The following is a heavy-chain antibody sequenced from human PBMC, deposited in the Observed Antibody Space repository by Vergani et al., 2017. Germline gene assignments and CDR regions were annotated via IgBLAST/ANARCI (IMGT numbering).Heavy chain of an antibody. CDR3: ARGEGDDIVVVVAATGFDP. CDR1: GFTFDDYA. CDR2: ISWNSGSI. Sequence: EVQLVESGGGLVQPGRSLRLSCAASGFTFDDYAMHWVRQAPGKGLEWVSGISWNSGSIGYADSVKGRFTISRDNAKNSLYLQMNSLRAEDTAVYYCARGEGDDIVVVVAATGFDPWGQGTLVTVSS. J-gene: IGHJ5*02. D-gene: IGHD2-15*01. V-gene: IGHV3-9*01.